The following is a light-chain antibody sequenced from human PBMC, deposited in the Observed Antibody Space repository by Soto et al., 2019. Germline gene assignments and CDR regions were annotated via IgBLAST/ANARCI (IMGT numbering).Light chain of an antibody. J-gene: IGKJ1*01. Sequence: IVMTQSPATLSVSPGERATLSCRAGKTIYSNVAWYQHRPGQAPRLLIYRASTRATGVPARFSGSGSGTEFTLTISGLQSEDFELYYCQQYQNLWTFGQGTKLDIK. CDR1: KTIYSN. CDR3: QQYQNLWT. CDR2: RAS. V-gene: IGKV3-15*01.